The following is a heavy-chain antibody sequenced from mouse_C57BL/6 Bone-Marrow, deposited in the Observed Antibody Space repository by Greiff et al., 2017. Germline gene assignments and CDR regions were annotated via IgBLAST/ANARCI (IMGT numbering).Heavy chain of an antibody. J-gene: IGHJ1*03. D-gene: IGHD2-5*01. CDR3: ARDQGYYNNYVCWYFDV. CDR2: ISDGGSYT. Sequence: EVQLVESGGGLVKPGGSLKLSCAASGFTFSSYAMPWVRQTPEKRLEWVATISDGGSYTYYPDNVKGRFTISRDNAKNNLYLQMRHLKSEDTAMYYCARDQGYYNNYVCWYFDVWGTGTTVTVSS. CDR1: GFTFSSYA. V-gene: IGHV5-4*01.